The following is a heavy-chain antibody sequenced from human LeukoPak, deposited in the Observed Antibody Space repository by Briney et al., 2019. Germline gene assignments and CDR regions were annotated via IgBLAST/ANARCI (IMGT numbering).Heavy chain of an antibody. CDR1: GFTFSSYW. CDR3: AKAKGPYCSSTSCLEYYFDY. V-gene: IGHV3-74*01. CDR2: INTDGSIT. J-gene: IGHJ4*02. Sequence: PGGSLRLSCAASGFTFSSYWMHWVRHVPGKGLVWVSRINTDGSITSYADSVKGRFTISRDNAKNSLYLQMNSLRAEDMALYYCAKAKGPYCSSTSCLEYYFDYWGQGTLVTVSS. D-gene: IGHD2-2*01.